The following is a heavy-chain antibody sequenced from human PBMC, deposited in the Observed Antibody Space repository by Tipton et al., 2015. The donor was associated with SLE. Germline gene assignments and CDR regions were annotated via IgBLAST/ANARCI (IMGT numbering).Heavy chain of an antibody. V-gene: IGHV4-39*02. CDR2: IYYSGRT. CDR1: GGSINSYY. D-gene: IGHD6-13*01. CDR3: ARDVAAEFDY. Sequence: GLVKPSGTLSLTCTVSGGSINSYYWGWIRQPPGKGLEWIGSIYYSGRTYVNPSLRSRVTISLDTSKNDFSLRLTSVTAADTAVYYCARDVAAEFDYWGQGTLVTVSS. J-gene: IGHJ4*02.